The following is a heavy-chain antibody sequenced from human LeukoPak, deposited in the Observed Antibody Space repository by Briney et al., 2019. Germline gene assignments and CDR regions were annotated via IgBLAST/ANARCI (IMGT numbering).Heavy chain of an antibody. Sequence: ASVTLSFTCSGSSFTSCNNNWRRRATGPGLEWMGWMNPNSGNTGYAQKFQGRVTMTMNTSISTAYMELSRLRSDDTAVYYCARGLPYHYVLTGLDYWGQGTLVTVSS. V-gene: IGHV1-8*01. CDR3: ARGLPYHYVLTGLDY. CDR1: GSSFTSCN. J-gene: IGHJ4*02. D-gene: IGHD3-9*01. CDR2: MNPNSGNT.